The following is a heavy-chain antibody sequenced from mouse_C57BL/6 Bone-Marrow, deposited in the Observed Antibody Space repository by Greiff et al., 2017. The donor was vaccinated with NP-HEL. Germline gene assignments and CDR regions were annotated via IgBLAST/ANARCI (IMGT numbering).Heavy chain of an antibody. CDR2: IHPNSGST. D-gene: IGHD2-3*01. CDR1: GYTFTSYW. Sequence: VQLQQPGAELVKPGASVKLSCKASGYTFTSYWMHWVKQRPGQGLEWIGMIHPNSGSTNYNEKFKSKATLTVDKSSSTAYMQLSSLTSEDSAVYYCARIDDGYTGYFDVWGTGTTVTVSS. CDR3: ARIDDGYTGYFDV. J-gene: IGHJ1*03. V-gene: IGHV1-64*01.